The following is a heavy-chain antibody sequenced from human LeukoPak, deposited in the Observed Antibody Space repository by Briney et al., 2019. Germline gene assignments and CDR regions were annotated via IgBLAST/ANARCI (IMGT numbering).Heavy chain of an antibody. CDR3: VRDGDYFDY. CDR2: IKPDGSKT. V-gene: IGHV3-7*01. J-gene: IGHJ4*02. D-gene: IGHD4-17*01. Sequence: GGSLRLSCAASGFTVSSNYMSWVRQAPGKGLEWVADIKPDGSKTYYVDSLKGRFTISRDNARNSLHLQMNSLRVEDTALYYCVRDGDYFDYWGQGTLVTVSS. CDR1: GFTVSSNY.